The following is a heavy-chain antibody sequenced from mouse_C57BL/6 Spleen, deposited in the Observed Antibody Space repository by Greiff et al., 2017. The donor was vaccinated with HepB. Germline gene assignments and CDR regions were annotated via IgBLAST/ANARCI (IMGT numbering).Heavy chain of an antibody. CDR3: ARVPYDYGSSDGYAMDY. CDR2: IDPSDSYT. Sequence: QVQLQQSGAELVMPGASVKLSCKASGYTFTSYWMHWVKQRPGQGLEWIGEIDPSDSYTNYNQKFKGKSTLTVDNSSSTAYMQHSSLTSEDSAVYYCARVPYDYGSSDGYAMDYWGQGTSVTVSS. J-gene: IGHJ4*01. D-gene: IGHD1-1*01. CDR1: GYTFTSYW. V-gene: IGHV1-69*01.